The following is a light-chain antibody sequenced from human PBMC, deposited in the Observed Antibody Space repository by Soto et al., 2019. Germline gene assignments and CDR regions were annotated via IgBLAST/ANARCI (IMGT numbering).Light chain of an antibody. Sequence: DIQLTQSPSFLSASVGDRVTITCRASQGISSYLAWYQQKPGKAPKLLIYAASTLQSGVPSRFSGSGSGTEFTLTISSLQPVDFATYCCQQLNSYPPELTFGPGTKVDIK. J-gene: IGKJ3*01. CDR2: AAS. CDR1: QGISSY. CDR3: QQLNSYPPELT. V-gene: IGKV1-9*01.